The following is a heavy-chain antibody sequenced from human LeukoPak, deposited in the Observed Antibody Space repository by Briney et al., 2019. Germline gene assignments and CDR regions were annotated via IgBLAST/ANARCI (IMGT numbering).Heavy chain of an antibody. J-gene: IGHJ4*02. D-gene: IGHD6-13*01. Sequence: GGSLRLSCAASGFTFSSYSMNWVRQAPGKGLEWVSYINSSSSYKYYIDSVKGRFTISRDNAKNSLYLQMNSLGADDTAVYYLARDIAAAGKEGGYWGQGTLVTVSS. CDR2: INSSSSYK. CDR1: GFTFSSYS. CDR3: ARDIAAAGKEGGY. V-gene: IGHV3-21*01.